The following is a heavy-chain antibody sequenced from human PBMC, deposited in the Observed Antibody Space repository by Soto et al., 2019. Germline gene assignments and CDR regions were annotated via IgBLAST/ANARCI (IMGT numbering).Heavy chain of an antibody. CDR1: GYTFTSYA. CDR2: VSPYNGNT. V-gene: IGHV1-18*01. D-gene: IGHD6-13*01. J-gene: IGHJ5*02. Sequence: QVQLLQSGGEVKEPGASVKVSCKTSGYTFTSYAISWVRQAPGQGLEWLGWVSPYNGNTNYAQRFQSRLTMATDTSSMTDYKHLRSLTSDDTADYYCARHRRRPNQQPLFDPWGQGTLVTVSS. CDR3: ARHRRRPNQQPLFDP.